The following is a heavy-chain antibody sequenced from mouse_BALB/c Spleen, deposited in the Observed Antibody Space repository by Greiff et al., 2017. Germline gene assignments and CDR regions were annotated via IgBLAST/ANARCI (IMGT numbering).Heavy chain of an antibody. D-gene: IGHD4-1*01. CDR2: IDPYNGGT. Sequence: VQLQQSGPELVKPGASVKLSCRASGSSFTDYNMSWVKQSLGKGLEWIGYIDPYNGGTSYNQKFKGKATLTVDKSSSTAFMHLNSLTSEDSAVYYCARRELGRYFDYWGQGTTLTVSS. J-gene: IGHJ2*01. CDR3: ARRELGRYFDY. V-gene: IGHV1S135*01. CDR1: GSSFTDYN.